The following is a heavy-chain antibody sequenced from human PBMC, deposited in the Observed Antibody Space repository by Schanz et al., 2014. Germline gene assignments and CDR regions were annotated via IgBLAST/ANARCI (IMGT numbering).Heavy chain of an antibody. CDR2: IYTSGST. D-gene: IGHD3-3*01. Sequence: QVQLQESGPGLVKSSETLSLTCTVSGGSISSFYWGWIRQPAGKGLEWIGRIYTSGSTNYNPSLKSRVTIPQDTSKNQFPRKLSSVPAADTAVYYCARDRGYDFSFDPWGQGTLVTVSS. CDR1: GGSISSFY. CDR3: ARDRGYDFSFDP. V-gene: IGHV4-4*07. J-gene: IGHJ5*02.